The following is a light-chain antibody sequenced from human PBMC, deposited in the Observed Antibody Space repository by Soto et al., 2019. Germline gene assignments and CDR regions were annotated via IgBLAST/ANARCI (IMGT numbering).Light chain of an antibody. CDR1: QSVSSK. V-gene: IGKV3-20*01. CDR3: QQYGSSHPWT. Sequence: EIVMTQSPGTLSVSPGERVTLSCRASQSVSSKLVWYQRKPGQTPRLLIYDASTRATGMPGRFSGSGSGTDFTLTISRLEPEDFAVYYCQQYGSSHPWTFGQGTKGDTK. CDR2: DAS. J-gene: IGKJ1*01.